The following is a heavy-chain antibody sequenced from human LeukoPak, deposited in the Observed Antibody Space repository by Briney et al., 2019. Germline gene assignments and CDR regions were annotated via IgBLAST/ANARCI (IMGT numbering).Heavy chain of an antibody. CDR1: GGSIGTYY. Sequence: SETLSLTCTVSGGSIGTYYWSWIRQSPGKGLEWIGYIYVTGSTRYNPYLQSRVTISVDTSRNQFFLKMSSVTAADTAVYYCARHIGGGIEDMDVWGKGTKVTVAS. J-gene: IGHJ6*03. D-gene: IGHD3-16*02. CDR3: ARHIGGGIEDMDV. V-gene: IGHV4-59*08. CDR2: IYVTGST.